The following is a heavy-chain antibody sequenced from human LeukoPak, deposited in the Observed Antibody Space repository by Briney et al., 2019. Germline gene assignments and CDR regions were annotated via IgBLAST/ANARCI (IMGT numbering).Heavy chain of an antibody. J-gene: IGHJ3*02. Sequence: QPGGSLRLSCAASGFTFGSYAMNWVRQAPGKGLEWVSSISAAGSRTYYTDSVNGRFTFSRDNSKDTLYLQMNSLRTEDTAVYYCARTHYERSDYFPDAFDTWGQGTMVSVSS. CDR2: ISAAGSRT. D-gene: IGHD3-22*01. CDR1: GFTFGSYA. V-gene: IGHV3-23*01. CDR3: ARTHYERSDYFPDAFDT.